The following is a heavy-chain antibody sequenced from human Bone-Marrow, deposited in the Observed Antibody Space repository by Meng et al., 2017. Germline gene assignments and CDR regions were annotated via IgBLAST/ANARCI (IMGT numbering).Heavy chain of an antibody. D-gene: IGHD4-23*01. V-gene: IGHV1-8*03. Sequence: ASVKVSCKASGYTFTSYDINWVRQATGQGLEGMGWMNPNSGNTGYAQKFQGRVTITRNTSISTAYMELSSLRSEDTAVYYCARDPIVGPTVVTPFHWFDPWGQGTLVTVSS. CDR1: GYTFTSYD. CDR3: ARDPIVGPTVVTPFHWFDP. CDR2: MNPNSGNT. J-gene: IGHJ5*02.